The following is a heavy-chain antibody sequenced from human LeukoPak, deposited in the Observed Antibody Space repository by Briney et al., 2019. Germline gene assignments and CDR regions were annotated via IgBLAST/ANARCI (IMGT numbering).Heavy chain of an antibody. V-gene: IGHV4-39*01. D-gene: IGHD3-10*01. Sequence: SETLSLTCTVSGGSISSSSYYWGWIRQPPGKGLEWIGSIYYSGSTYYNPSLKSRVTISVDTSKNQFSLKLSSVTAADTAVLYCARHRGDYGSAALDYWGQGTLVTVSS. CDR2: IYYSGST. CDR1: GGSISSSSYY. CDR3: ARHRGDYGSAALDY. J-gene: IGHJ4*02.